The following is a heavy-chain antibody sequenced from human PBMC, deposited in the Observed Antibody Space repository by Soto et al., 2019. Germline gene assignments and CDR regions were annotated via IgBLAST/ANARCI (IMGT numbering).Heavy chain of an antibody. Sequence: QVQLVQSGAEVKKPGASVKVSCKASGYTFTDYGITWVRQAPGQGLEWMGWISAHNGNTNYAQRLQGRVSMATDKSTTTAYLELRSLRSDDTAVYYCARGGGFSFGSRALDSWGQGTLVTVSS. D-gene: IGHD2-15*01. CDR1: GYTFTDYG. V-gene: IGHV1-18*01. J-gene: IGHJ4*02. CDR3: ARGGGFSFGSRALDS. CDR2: ISAHNGNT.